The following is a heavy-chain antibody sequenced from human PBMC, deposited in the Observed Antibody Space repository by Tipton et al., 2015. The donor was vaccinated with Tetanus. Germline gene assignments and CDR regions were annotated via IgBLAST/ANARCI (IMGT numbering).Heavy chain of an antibody. D-gene: IGHD6-19*01. J-gene: IGHJ4*02. CDR1: GGSISSGGYY. V-gene: IGHV4-31*03. Sequence: TLSLTCTVSGGSISSGGYYWSWIRQHPGKGLEWIGYIYYSGSTYYNPSLKSRVTIPVDTSKNQFSLKLSSVTAADTAVYYCARDRGFYTSGWWARYFDSWGQGILVTVSS. CDR3: ARDRGFYTSGWWARYFDS. CDR2: IYYSGST.